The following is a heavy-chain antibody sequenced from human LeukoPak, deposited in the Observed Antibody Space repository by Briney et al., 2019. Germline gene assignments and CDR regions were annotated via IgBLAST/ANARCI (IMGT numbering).Heavy chain of an antibody. Sequence: KSSETLSLTCTVSGGSISSYYWSWIRQPAGKGLEWIGRIYTSGSTNYNPSPKSRVTISVDTSKNQFSLKLSSVTAADTAVYYCARRTTSGVDAFDIWGQGTMVTVSS. V-gene: IGHV4-4*07. CDR2: IYTSGST. CDR3: ARRTTSGVDAFDI. J-gene: IGHJ3*02. D-gene: IGHD1-1*01. CDR1: GGSISSYY.